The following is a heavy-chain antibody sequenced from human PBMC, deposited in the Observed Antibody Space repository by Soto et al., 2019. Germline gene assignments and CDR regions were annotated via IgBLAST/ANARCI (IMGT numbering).Heavy chain of an antibody. J-gene: IGHJ4*02. CDR1: GFTFGTST. V-gene: IGHV3-11*01. Sequence: GGSLELSCPAPGFTFGTSTIGWTRRAQGRGLGGVSYISIGGSTIYYADSVKARFTISRDKAKNSLYLQMNSLRAEDTAVYYCAREHCSGGSCYFDYWGQGTLVTVSS. CDR2: ISIGGSTI. D-gene: IGHD2-15*01. CDR3: AREHCSGGSCYFDY.